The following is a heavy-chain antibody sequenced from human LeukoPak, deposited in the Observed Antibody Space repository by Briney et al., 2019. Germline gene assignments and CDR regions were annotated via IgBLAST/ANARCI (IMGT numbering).Heavy chain of an antibody. CDR3: ARDASALEWLLVCLF. CDR1: GYTFTGYY. J-gene: IGHJ4*02. V-gene: IGHV1-2*02. Sequence: GASVKVSCKASGYTFTGYYMHWVRQAPGQGLEWMGWINPNSGGTNYAQKFQGRVTMTRDTSISTAYMELSRLRSDDTAVYYCARDASALEWLLVCLFWGQGTLVTVSS. CDR2: INPNSGGT. D-gene: IGHD3-3*01.